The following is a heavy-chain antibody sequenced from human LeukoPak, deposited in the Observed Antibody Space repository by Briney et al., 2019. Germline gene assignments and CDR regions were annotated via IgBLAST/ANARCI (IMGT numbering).Heavy chain of an antibody. Sequence: ASVKVSFKASGYTFTGYYMHWVRQASGQGLEWMGWINPNSGGTNYAQKFQGWVTMTRDTSISTAYMELSRLRSDDTAVYYCARDVNDILTGYSYNWFDPWGQGTLVTVSS. CDR1: GYTFTGYY. V-gene: IGHV1-2*04. D-gene: IGHD3-9*01. CDR2: INPNSGGT. J-gene: IGHJ5*02. CDR3: ARDVNDILTGYSYNWFDP.